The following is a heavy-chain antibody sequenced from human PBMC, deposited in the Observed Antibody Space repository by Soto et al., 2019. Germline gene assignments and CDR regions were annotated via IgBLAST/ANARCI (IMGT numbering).Heavy chain of an antibody. D-gene: IGHD5-18*01. Sequence: GASVKVSCKVSGGTFSDYAFSWVLQAPGQGLEWMGRIIPIFGTSNYAQNFQGRVTITADESTSTAYMELSSLRFEDTAVYFCAREISARGYTSGDYYNYYGMDVWGQGTTVTVSS. CDR3: AREISARGYTSGDYYNYYGMDV. CDR2: IIPIFGTS. V-gene: IGHV1-69*13. CDR1: GGTFSDYA. J-gene: IGHJ6*02.